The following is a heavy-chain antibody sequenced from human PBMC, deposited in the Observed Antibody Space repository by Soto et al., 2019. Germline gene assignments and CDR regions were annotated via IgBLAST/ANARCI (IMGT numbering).Heavy chain of an antibody. CDR1: GYSFTSYW. J-gene: IGHJ4*02. CDR2: IYPGDSDT. V-gene: IGHV5-51*01. CDR3: ARLLGYCSGGSCYSYYFDY. D-gene: IGHD2-15*01. Sequence: GESLKISCKGSGYSFTSYWIGWVRQMPGKGLEWMGIIYPGDSDTRYSPSFQGQVTISADKSISTAYLQWSSLKASDTAMYYCARLLGYCSGGSCYSYYFDYWGQGTLVTVSS.